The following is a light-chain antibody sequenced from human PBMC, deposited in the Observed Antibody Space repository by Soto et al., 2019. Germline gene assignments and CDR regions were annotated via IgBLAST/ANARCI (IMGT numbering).Light chain of an antibody. V-gene: IGLV1-44*01. CDR3: ATWDDSLNGPV. CDR1: SSNIGSNT. J-gene: IGLJ3*02. Sequence: QSVLTPPPSASGTPGQSVTISCSGSSSNIGSNTVNWYQQLPGTAPKVLIYTNNQRPSGVPDRFSGSKSGTSASLAISGLQSEDEADYYCATWDDSLNGPVFGGGTKLTVL. CDR2: TNN.